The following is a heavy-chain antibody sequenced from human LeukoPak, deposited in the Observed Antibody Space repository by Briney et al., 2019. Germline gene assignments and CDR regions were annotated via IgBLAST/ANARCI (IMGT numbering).Heavy chain of an antibody. J-gene: IGHJ3*02. V-gene: IGHV4-59*01. Sequence: PSETLSLTCTVSGGSISSYYWSWIRQPPGKGPEWIGYIYYSGSTNYNPSLKSRVTISVDTSKNQFSLKLSSVTAADTAVYYCARATRGAFDIWGQGTMVTVSS. CDR3: ARATRGAFDI. D-gene: IGHD2-2*01. CDR1: GGSISSYY. CDR2: IYYSGST.